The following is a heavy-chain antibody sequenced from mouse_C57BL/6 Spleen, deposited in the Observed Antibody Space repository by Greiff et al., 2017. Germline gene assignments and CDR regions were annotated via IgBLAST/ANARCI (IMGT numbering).Heavy chain of an antibody. CDR1: GYAFSSSW. V-gene: IGHV1-82*01. J-gene: IGHJ2*01. Sequence: QVQLQQSGPELVKPGASVKISCKASGYAFSSSWMNWVKQRPGKGLEWIGRIYPGDGDTNYNGKFKGKATLTADKSSSTAYMQLSSLTSEDSAVYLCAREWDWDDWGQGTTLTVSS. CDR3: AREWDWDD. CDR2: IYPGDGDT. D-gene: IGHD4-1*01.